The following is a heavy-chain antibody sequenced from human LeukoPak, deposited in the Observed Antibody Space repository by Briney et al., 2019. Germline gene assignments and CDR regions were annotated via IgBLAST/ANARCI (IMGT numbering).Heavy chain of an antibody. J-gene: IGHJ4*03. D-gene: IGHD3-3*01. CDR3: ARLLRYYDVWSGXXYFDY. V-gene: IGHV3-30-3*01. CDR2: ISYDGSNK. Sequence: PGGSLRLSCAASGFTFSSYAMHWVRQAPGKGLEWVAVISYDGSNKYYADSVKGRFTISRDNSKNTLYLQMNSLRAEDTAVYYCARLLRYYDVWSGXXYFDYR. CDR1: GFTFSSYA.